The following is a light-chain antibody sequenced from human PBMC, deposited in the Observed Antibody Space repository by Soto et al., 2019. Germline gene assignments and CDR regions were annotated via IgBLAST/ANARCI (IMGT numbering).Light chain of an antibody. CDR3: QQSYSTPPKT. V-gene: IGKV1-39*01. J-gene: IGKJ1*01. Sequence: DIQMTQSPSSLSASVGDRVTITCRASQSISSYLNWYQQKPGKAPKLLIYAASSLESGVPSRFSGRGTWTDFTLTISSLQPEDFATYYCQQSYSTPPKTFGQGTKVEIK. CDR2: AAS. CDR1: QSISSY.